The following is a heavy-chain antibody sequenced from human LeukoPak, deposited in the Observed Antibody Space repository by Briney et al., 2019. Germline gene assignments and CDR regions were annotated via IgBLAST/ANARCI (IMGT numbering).Heavy chain of an antibody. V-gene: IGHV4-59*12. CDR2: IYYSGSI. CDR1: GDSISGYY. D-gene: IGHD2-21*02. J-gene: IGHJ4*02. Sequence: SETLSLTCTVSGDSISGYYWTWIRQPPGKGLEWIGHIYYSGSINYNPSLKSRITISVDTSRNQFSLKLNSVTAADTAVYYCARVGYCGGDRPASFDYWGQGTLVTVSS. CDR3: ARVGYCGGDRPASFDY.